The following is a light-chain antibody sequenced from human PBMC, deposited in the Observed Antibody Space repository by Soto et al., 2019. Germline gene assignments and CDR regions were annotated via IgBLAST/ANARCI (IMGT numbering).Light chain of an antibody. CDR2: TTN. J-gene: IGLJ1*01. CDR3: AAWDDSLNGHV. Sequence: QSVLTQPHSASRTPGQRVTISCSGSSSNIGTSSVHWFQQLPGTAPKLLISTTNQRPSGVPERFSVSKSGTSASLAISGLQSEDEADYYCAAWDDSLNGHVFGTGTKVTV. CDR1: SSNIGTSS. V-gene: IGLV1-44*01.